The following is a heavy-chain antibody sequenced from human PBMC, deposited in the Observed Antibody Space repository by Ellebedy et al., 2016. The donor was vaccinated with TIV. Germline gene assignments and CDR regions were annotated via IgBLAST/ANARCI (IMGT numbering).Heavy chain of an antibody. J-gene: IGHJ6*02. CDR1: GYTLMSYG. D-gene: IGHD3-10*01. CDR2: VSAYRGNT. CDR3: ARYSGSGTYYRNGMDV. V-gene: IGHV1-18*01. Sequence: AASVKVSCKASGYTLMSYGICWVRQAPGQGLDWMRWVSAYRGNTNYAENLQGRVTLTTDTSTDTAYMELRSLRSDDRAVYFCARYSGSGTYYRNGMDVWGQGTTVTVSS.